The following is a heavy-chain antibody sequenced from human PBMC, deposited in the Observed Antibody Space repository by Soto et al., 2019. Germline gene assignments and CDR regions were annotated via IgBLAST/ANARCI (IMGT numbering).Heavy chain of an antibody. D-gene: IGHD2-15*01. J-gene: IGHJ4*02. CDR3: ERTYSIGYFYY. V-gene: IGHV4-34*01. CDR1: GGSFSGYY. Sequence: QVHLQQWGAGLLTPSETLSLTCAVYGGSFSGYYWSWIRKPPGKGLEWIGEINHSGSTNYNPSLKSRVTISVDTSKNQFSLKLSSVTAADTAVYYCERTYSIGYFYYWGKGTHVTVAA. CDR2: INHSGST.